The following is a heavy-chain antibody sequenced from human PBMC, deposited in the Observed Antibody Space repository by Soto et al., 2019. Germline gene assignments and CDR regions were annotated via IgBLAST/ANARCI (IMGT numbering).Heavy chain of an antibody. D-gene: IGHD6-19*01. CDR3: AMLGGWSGGSSGMDV. Sequence: EVQLVESGGGLVQPGGSLRLSCAASGLIFSDYHMDWVRQAPGKGLEWVGRIRRKANSYTTEYAASVKGRFTISRDDSKNSLYLQMNCLKIEDTAVYYCAMLGGWSGGSSGMDVWGQGTTVTVSS. CDR2: IRRKANSYTT. CDR1: GLIFSDYH. V-gene: IGHV3-72*01. J-gene: IGHJ6*01.